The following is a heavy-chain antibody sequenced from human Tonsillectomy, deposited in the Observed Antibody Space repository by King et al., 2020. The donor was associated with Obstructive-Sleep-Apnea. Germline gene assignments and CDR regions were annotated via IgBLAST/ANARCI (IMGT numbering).Heavy chain of an antibody. V-gene: IGHV1-46*01. CDR1: GYTFTSYY. CDR3: ARDLPIVGARRFDY. J-gene: IGHJ4*02. Sequence: VQLVESGAEVKKPGASVKVSCKASGYTFTSYYMHWVRQSPGQGLEWMGIINPSGGSTSYAQKFQGRVTMTRDTSTRTVYMELSSLGSEDTAVYYCARDLPIVGARRFDYWGQGTLVTVSS. D-gene: IGHD1-26*01. CDR2: INPSGGST.